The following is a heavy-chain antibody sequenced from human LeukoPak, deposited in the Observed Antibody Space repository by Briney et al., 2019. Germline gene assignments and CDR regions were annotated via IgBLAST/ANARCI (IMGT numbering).Heavy chain of an antibody. V-gene: IGHV3-48*03. CDR1: GFTFSSYE. CDR3: ANYYGSGALGRHGMDV. J-gene: IGHJ6*04. Sequence: GGPLRLSCAASGFTFSSYEMNWVRQAPGKGLEGVSYISSSGSTIYYADSVKGRFTISRDNAKNSLYLQMNSLRAEDTAVYYCANYYGSGALGRHGMDVWGKGTTVTVSS. CDR2: ISSSGSTI. D-gene: IGHD3-10*01.